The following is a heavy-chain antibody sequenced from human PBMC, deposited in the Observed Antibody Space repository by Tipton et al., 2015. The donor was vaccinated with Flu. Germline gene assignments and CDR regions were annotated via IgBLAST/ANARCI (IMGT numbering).Heavy chain of an antibody. J-gene: IGHJ5*01. Sequence: TLSLTCAVSGYSIRSGYYWDWIRQPPGKGLEWIGSIHQSGTTYYKSSLKSRATISLDTSKNKFSLKLSSVTAADTAVYYCAMYYYDSSAYYSQGWFDYWGQGTLVTVSS. V-gene: IGHV4-38-2*01. CDR3: AMYYYDSSAYYSQGWFDY. D-gene: IGHD3-22*01. CDR1: GYSIRSGYY. CDR2: IHQSGTT.